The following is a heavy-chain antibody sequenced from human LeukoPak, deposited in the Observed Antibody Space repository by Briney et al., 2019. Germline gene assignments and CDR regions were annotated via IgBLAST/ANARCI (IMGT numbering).Heavy chain of an antibody. J-gene: IGHJ4*02. CDR2: ISWNSGSI. Sequence: GGSLRLSCAASGFTFDDYAMHWVRQAPGKGLEWVSGISWNSGSIGYADSVKGRFTISRDNAKNSLYLQMNSLRAEDTAVYYCARISMIVVVIFDYWGQGTLVTVSS. V-gene: IGHV3-9*01. CDR1: GFTFDDYA. CDR3: ARISMIVVVIFDY. D-gene: IGHD3-22*01.